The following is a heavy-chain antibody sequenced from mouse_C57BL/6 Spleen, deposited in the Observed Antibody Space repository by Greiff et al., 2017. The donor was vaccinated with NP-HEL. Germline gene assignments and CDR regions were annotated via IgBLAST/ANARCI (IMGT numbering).Heavy chain of an antibody. CDR1: GYTFTSYW. J-gene: IGHJ3*01. CDR2: IHPNSGST. D-gene: IGHD2-4*01. V-gene: IGHV1-64*01. CDR3: ARSDDYDGSSWFAY. Sequence: VQLQQSGAELVKPGASVKLSCKASGYTFTSYWMHWVKQRPGQGLEWIGMIHPNSGSTNYNEKFKSKATLTVDKSSSTAYMQLSSLTSEDSAVYYCARSDDYDGSSWFAYWGQGTLVTVSA.